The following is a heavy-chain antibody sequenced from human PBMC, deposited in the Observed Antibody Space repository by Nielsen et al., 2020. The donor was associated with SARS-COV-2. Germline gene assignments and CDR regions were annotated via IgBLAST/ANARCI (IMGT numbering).Heavy chain of an antibody. CDR2: IYYSGST. Sequence: SETLSLTCTVSGGSISSSSYYWNWIRQPPGKGLEWIGYIYYSGSTNYNPSLKSRVTISVDTSKNQFSLKLSSVTAADTAVYYCARTYSGSYYFDYWGQGTLVTVSS. D-gene: IGHD1-26*01. V-gene: IGHV4-61*01. CDR1: GGSISSSSYY. CDR3: ARTYSGSYYFDY. J-gene: IGHJ4*02.